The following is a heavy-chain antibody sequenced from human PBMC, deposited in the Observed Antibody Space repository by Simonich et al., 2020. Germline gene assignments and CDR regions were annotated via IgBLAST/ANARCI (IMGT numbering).Heavy chain of an antibody. Sequence: QVQLVQSGAEVKKPGASVKVSCKASGYTFTSYGISWVRQAPGQGLEWMGWISDYNGNTNYAQKLQGRVNMTTDTSTSTAYMGLRSLRSDDPAVYYCARSTTGTTAFDIWGQGTMVTVSS. CDR2: ISDYNGNT. D-gene: IGHD1-1*01. V-gene: IGHV1-18*01. J-gene: IGHJ3*02. CDR3: ARSTTGTTAFDI. CDR1: GYTFTSYG.